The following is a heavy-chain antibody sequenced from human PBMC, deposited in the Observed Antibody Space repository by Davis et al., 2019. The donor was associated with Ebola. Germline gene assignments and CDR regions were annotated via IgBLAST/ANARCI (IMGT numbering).Heavy chain of an antibody. CDR1: GAGLSINSGG. J-gene: IGHJ4*02. D-gene: IGHD5-12*01. CDR2: TYYSSKWYY. Sequence: PSETLSLTCAISGAGLSINSGGWNWIRQSPSRGLEWLGRTYYSSKWYYDYAVSVKSRITIYPDTSKNQFSLHLNSVTPEDTAVYYCARGWLRSGLDSWGQGTLVTVSS. CDR3: ARGWLRSGLDS. V-gene: IGHV6-1*01.